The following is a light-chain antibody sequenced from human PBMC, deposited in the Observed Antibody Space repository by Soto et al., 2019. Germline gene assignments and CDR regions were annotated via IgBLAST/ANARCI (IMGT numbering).Light chain of an antibody. CDR2: DAS. J-gene: IGKJ5*01. CDR3: QQYESLPLT. Sequence: DIQMTQSPSSLSSSVGDIFTITCEASQDINKNLIWYQQKPWKAPKLLIYDASDLETGVPSRFSGSGSGTGFTFTISSLQPEDFATYYCQQYESLPLTFGQGTRLEI. V-gene: IGKV1-33*01. CDR1: QDINKN.